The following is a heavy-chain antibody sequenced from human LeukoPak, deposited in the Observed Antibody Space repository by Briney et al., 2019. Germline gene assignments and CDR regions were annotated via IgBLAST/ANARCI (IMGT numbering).Heavy chain of an antibody. CDR1: GGSISSSSYY. CDR2: IYYSGST. J-gene: IGHJ4*02. V-gene: IGHV4-39*01. Sequence: PSETLSLTCTVSGGSISSSSYYLGWIRQPPGKGLEWIGSIYYSGSTYYNPSLKSRVTISVDTSKNQFSLKLSSVTAADTAVYYCARQEISSNKFDYWGQGTLVTVSS. CDR3: ARQEISSNKFDY. D-gene: IGHD2-2*01.